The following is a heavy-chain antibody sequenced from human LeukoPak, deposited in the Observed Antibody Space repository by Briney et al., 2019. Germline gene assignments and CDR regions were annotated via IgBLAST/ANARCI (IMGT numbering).Heavy chain of an antibody. J-gene: IGHJ5*02. V-gene: IGHV4-38-2*02. D-gene: IGHD6-19*01. Sequence: SETLPLTYTVSGYSISSGYYWGWIRQPPGKGLGGIGSIYHSGSTYYNPSPKSRLAILVDTSKNQLSLKLSSVTAADTAVYYCARRSSSGWSDNWFDPWGQGTLVTVSS. CDR2: IYHSGST. CDR3: ARRSSSGWSDNWFDP. CDR1: GYSISSGYY.